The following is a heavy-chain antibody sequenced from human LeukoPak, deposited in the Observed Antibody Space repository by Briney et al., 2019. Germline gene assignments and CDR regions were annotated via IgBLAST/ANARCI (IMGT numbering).Heavy chain of an antibody. D-gene: IGHD4-11*01. Sequence: GGSLRLSCAASGFTFSSYWMHWVRQAPGKGLVWVSRINSDGSSTSYADSVKGRFTISRDNAKNTLYLQMNSLRAEDTAVYYCARDTPDYSDYLPFDYWGQGTLVTVSS. J-gene: IGHJ4*02. V-gene: IGHV3-74*01. CDR3: ARDTPDYSDYLPFDY. CDR1: GFTFSSYW. CDR2: INSDGSST.